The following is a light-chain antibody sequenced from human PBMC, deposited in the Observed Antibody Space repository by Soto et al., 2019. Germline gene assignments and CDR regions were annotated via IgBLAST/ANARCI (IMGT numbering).Light chain of an antibody. Sequence: EILLTQSPATLSVSPGETATLSCRASQNVLSDLAWYQQKPGQAPRLLVYGATTRATDAPAKFRGSGSGTEFSLTIRRLQSEDFATYYCQQYRSWPRTFGQGSKVEI. V-gene: IGKV3-15*01. CDR1: QNVLSD. CDR3: QQYRSWPRT. J-gene: IGKJ1*01. CDR2: GAT.